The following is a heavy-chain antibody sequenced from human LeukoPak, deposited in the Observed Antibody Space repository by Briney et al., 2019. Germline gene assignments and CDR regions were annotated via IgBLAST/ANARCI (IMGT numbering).Heavy chain of an antibody. D-gene: IGHD4-17*01. V-gene: IGHV4-59*01. Sequence: PSETLSLTCTVCGGSISDYYWSWIRQPPGKGLEWIGYINYSGNTNYNPSLKSRVTISVDTSKNQFSLRLTSVTAADTAVFYCARQGRQDYVYFDYWGQGSLVTASS. CDR1: GGSISDYY. CDR2: INYSGNT. J-gene: IGHJ4*02. CDR3: ARQGRQDYVYFDY.